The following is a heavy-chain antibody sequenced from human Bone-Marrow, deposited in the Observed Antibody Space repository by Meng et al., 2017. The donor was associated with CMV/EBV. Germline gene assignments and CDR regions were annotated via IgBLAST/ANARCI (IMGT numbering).Heavy chain of an antibody. CDR1: GYTFTSYG. V-gene: IGHV1-18*01. Sequence: ASVKVSCKASGYTFTSYGISWVRQAPGQGLEWMGWISAYNGNTNYAQKLQGRVTMTTDTSTSTAYMELSSLRSEDTAVYYCAREGIEFYTPNSIYYYCGMDVRGQGTTVTVSS. J-gene: IGHJ6*02. CDR2: ISAYNGNT. D-gene: IGHD2-2*02. CDR3: AREGIEFYTPNSIYYYCGMDV.